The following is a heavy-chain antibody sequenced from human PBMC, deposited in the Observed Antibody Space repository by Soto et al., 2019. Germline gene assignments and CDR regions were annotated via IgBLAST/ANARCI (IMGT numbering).Heavy chain of an antibody. CDR3: ATYSNNWFQTEGMDV. CDR1: VDSITTYY. Sequence: LSLTCTVSVDSITTYYWSWIRQPAGKGLEWIGRIDTSGNTNYNPSLKSRVTMSVDTSKKQFSLKLTSVTAADTAVYYCATYSNNWFQTEGMDVWGQGTTVTSP. V-gene: IGHV4-4*07. CDR2: IDTSGNT. J-gene: IGHJ6*02. D-gene: IGHD6-13*01.